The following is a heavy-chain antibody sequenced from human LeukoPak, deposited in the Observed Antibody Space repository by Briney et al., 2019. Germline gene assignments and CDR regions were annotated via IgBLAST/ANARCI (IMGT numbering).Heavy chain of an antibody. CDR1: GFTFSSYA. J-gene: IGHJ4*02. Sequence: GGSLRLSCAASGFTFSSYAMHWVRQAPGKGLEWVAVISYDGSNKYYADSVKGRFTISRDNSKNTLYLQMNSLRAEDTAVYYCAKDRPVAGTTFDYWGQGTLVTVSS. D-gene: IGHD6-19*01. CDR3: AKDRPVAGTTFDY. CDR2: ISYDGSNK. V-gene: IGHV3-30-3*01.